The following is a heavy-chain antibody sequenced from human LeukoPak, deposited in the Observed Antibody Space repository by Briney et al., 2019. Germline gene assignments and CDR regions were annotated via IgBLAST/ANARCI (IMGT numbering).Heavy chain of an antibody. CDR2: IIPILGIA. V-gene: IGHV1-69*04. CDR1: GGTFSSYA. Sequence: SVNVSCKASGGTFSSYAISWVRQAPGQGLEWMGRIIPILGIANYAQKFQGRVTITADKSTSTAYMELSSLRSEDTAVYYCARDRQRWLQRKTRDYYYYGMDVWGQGTTVTVSS. J-gene: IGHJ6*02. D-gene: IGHD5-24*01. CDR3: ARDRQRWLQRKTRDYYYYGMDV.